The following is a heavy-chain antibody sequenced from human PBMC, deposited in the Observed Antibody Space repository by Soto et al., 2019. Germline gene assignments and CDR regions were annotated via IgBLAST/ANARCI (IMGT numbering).Heavy chain of an antibody. CDR3: AREKGTEDYYYGMDV. Sequence: SVKVSCKASGGTFSSYAISWVRQAPGQGLEWMGGIIPIFGTANYAQKFQGRVTITADESTSTAYMELSGLRSEDTAVYYCAREKGTEDYYYGMDVWGQGTTVTVSS. D-gene: IGHD2-21*02. CDR1: GGTFSSYA. CDR2: IIPIFGTA. J-gene: IGHJ6*02. V-gene: IGHV1-69*13.